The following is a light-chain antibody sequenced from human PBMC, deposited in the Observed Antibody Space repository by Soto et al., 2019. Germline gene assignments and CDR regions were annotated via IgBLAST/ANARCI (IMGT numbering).Light chain of an antibody. CDR2: DVT. J-gene: IGLJ1*01. V-gene: IGLV2-14*01. CDR3: SSYTSSSTLYV. Sequence: QSALTQPASVSGSPGQSITISCTGTSSDVGDNNYVSWYQQHPGKAPKLMIYDVTHRPSGISNRFSGSKSGNTASLTISGXXXXXXXXXXCSSYTSSSTLYVFGTGTKVTV. CDR1: SSDVGDNNY.